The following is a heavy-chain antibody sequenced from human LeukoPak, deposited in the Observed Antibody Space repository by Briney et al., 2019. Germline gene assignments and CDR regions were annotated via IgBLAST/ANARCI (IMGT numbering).Heavy chain of an antibody. Sequence: AASVKVSCKASGGTFSSYAISWVRQAPGQGLEWMGGIIPIFGTANYAQKFQGRVTITADESTSTAYMELSSLRSEDTAVYYCARARSGWYLDYWGQEPWSPSPQ. CDR1: GGTFSSYA. CDR2: IIPIFGTA. CDR3: ARARSGWYLDY. D-gene: IGHD6-19*01. V-gene: IGHV1-69*13. J-gene: IGHJ4*01.